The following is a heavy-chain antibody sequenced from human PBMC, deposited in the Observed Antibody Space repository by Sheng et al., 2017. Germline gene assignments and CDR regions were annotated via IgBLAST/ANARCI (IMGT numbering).Heavy chain of an antibody. CDR3: ARDYGDYGSRAFDI. V-gene: IGHV4-39*07. Sequence: QLQLQESGPGLVKPSETLSLTCTVSGGSISSSSYYWGWIRQPPGKGLEWIGSIYYSGSTYYNPSLKSRVTISVDTSKNQFSLKLSSVTAADTAVYYCARDYGDYGSRAFDIWGQGTSGHRSLQ. J-gene: IGHJ3*02. CDR1: GGSISSSSYY. D-gene: IGHD4-17*01. CDR2: IYYSGST.